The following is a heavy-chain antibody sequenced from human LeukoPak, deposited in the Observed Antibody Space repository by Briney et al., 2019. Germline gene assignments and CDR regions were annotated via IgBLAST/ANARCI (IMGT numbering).Heavy chain of an antibody. V-gene: IGHV4-38-2*02. D-gene: IGHD3-22*01. J-gene: IGHJ4*02. CDR2: IYHSGST. CDR3: AVAVMRYYFDY. CDR1: GYSISSGYY. Sequence: SSETLSLTCTVSGYSISSGYYWGWIRQPPGKGLEWIGSIYHSGSTYYNPSLKSRVTISVDTSKNQFSLKLSSVTAADTAVYYCAVAVMRYYFDYWGQGTLVTVSS.